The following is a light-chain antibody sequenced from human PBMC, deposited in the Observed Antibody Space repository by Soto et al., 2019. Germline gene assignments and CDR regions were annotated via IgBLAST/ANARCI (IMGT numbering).Light chain of an antibody. CDR2: AAS. CDR1: QGIRND. V-gene: IGKV1-17*01. CDR3: LQYATAPLT. Sequence: DLQMTQSPSSLSASVGDRVTISCRASQGIRNDLGWFQQKPGKAPKRLIFAASSLQSGVPSRFSGSGSGTEFTLTISGLHPDDFATYYCLQYATAPLTFGGGTQVELK. J-gene: IGKJ4*01.